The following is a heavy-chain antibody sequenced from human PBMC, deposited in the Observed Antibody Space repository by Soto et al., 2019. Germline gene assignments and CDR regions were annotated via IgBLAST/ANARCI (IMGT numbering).Heavy chain of an antibody. V-gene: IGHV1-18*01. CDR3: SRGTSIPASGDY. CDR1: GYTFTNYG. Sequence: QVQLVQSGAEVKKPGASVKVSCKASGYTFTNYGINWVRQAPGQGLEWLGWVSAYNGERRYAQRVQARVIMTTDTSTTTAYMELRSLRSVDTAVYYCSRGTSIPASGDYWGQGNLVTVSS. D-gene: IGHD6-6*01. J-gene: IGHJ4*01. CDR2: VSAYNGER.